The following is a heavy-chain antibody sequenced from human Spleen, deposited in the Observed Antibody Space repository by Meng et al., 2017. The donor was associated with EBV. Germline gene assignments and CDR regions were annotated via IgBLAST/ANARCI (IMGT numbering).Heavy chain of an antibody. CDR2: INQSGSI. Sequence: VQLQQWGAGLLKPSGTLSLTCAVSGGSFSSYYWSWIRQPPGKGLEWIGEINQSGSIYYNPSLMGRVTISGDTSRNQFSLKLISVTAADTAVYYCARGPYYEWGQGTLVTVSS. J-gene: IGHJ4*02. V-gene: IGHV4-34*01. CDR1: GGSFSSYY. D-gene: IGHD1-26*01. CDR3: ARGPYYE.